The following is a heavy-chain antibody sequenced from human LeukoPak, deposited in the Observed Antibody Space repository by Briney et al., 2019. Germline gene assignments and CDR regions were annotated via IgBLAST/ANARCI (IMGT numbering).Heavy chain of an antibody. D-gene: IGHD1-26*01. Sequence: SQTLSLTCTVSGGSISSGSYYWSWIRQPAGKGLEWIGRIYTSGSTNYNPSLKSRVTISVDTSKNQFSLKLNSVTAADTAVYYCARETLPYNGSSSGVWGQGTLVTVSS. CDR1: GGSISSGSYY. J-gene: IGHJ4*02. CDR3: ARETLPYNGSSSGV. CDR2: IYTSGST. V-gene: IGHV4-61*02.